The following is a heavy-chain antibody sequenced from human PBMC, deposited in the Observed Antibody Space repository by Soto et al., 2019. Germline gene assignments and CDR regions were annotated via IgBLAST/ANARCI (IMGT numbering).Heavy chain of an antibody. Sequence: QVQLVQSGAEVRKPGSSLRVSCKSSGATFSTTGISWVRQAPRQGLEWMGGIIPLFGTPKYARKFQGRVSITADEYTNTVYMELNSLRPDDAAVYYCARASPVICGGDPCYRLDSSFDSWGQGSLVIVSS. V-gene: IGHV1-69*01. CDR1: GATFSTTG. D-gene: IGHD2-21*02. CDR3: ARASPVICGGDPCYRLDSSFDS. J-gene: IGHJ5*01. CDR2: IIPLFGTP.